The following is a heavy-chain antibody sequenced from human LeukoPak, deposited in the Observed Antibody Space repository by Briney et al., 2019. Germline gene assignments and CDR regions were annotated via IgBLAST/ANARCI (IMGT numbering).Heavy chain of an antibody. CDR3: TRESGAFSPFGF. J-gene: IGHJ4*02. CDR1: GGSIMTTNW. V-gene: IGHV4-4*02. Sequence: SGTLSLTCAVSGGSIMTTNWWSWVRQPPGKGLAWIGEVHLNGATNYNPSLESRVSMSIDTSKNQMSLKLTSVTAADTAIYYCTRESGAFSPFGFWGQGTLVTVSS. D-gene: IGHD1-26*01. CDR2: VHLNGAT.